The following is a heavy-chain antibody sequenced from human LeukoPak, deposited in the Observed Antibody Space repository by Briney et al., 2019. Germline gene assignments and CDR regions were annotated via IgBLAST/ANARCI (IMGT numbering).Heavy chain of an antibody. CDR2: ISSSSSYI. D-gene: IGHD3-3*01. V-gene: IGHV3-21*01. J-gene: IGHJ4*02. Sequence: GGSLRLSCAVSGFTFNKYAMSWVRQAPGKGLEWVSSISSSSSYIYYADSVKGRFTISRDNAKNSLYLQMNSLRAEDTAVYYCAREGSYDFWSGYPHWGQGTLVTVSS. CDR1: GFTFNKYA. CDR3: AREGSYDFWSGYPH.